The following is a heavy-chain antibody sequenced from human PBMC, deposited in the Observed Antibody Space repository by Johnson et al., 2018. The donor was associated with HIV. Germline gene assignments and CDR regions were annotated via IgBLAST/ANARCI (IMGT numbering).Heavy chain of an antibody. D-gene: IGHD1-7*01. CDR2: ISYDGSNK. CDR3: ARYEGNYVAFDI. V-gene: IGHV3-30-3*01. Sequence: QMQLVESGGGVVQPGRSLRLSCAASGFTFSSYAMHWVRQAPGKGLEWVAVISYDGSNKYHADSLKGRFTISRDNSKNTLFLQMNSLRAEDTAVYYCARYEGNYVAFDIWGQGTMVTVSS. CDR1: GFTFSSYA. J-gene: IGHJ3*02.